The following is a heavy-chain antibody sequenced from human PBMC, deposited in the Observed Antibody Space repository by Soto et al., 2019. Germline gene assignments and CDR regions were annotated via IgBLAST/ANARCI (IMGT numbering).Heavy chain of an antibody. V-gene: IGHV4-39*01. CDR3: ARRFIVVPAAIYQSDNWFDP. D-gene: IGHD2-2*02. J-gene: IGHJ5*01. CDR1: GGSISSSSYY. Sequence: QLQLQESGPGLVKPSETLSLTCTVSGGSISSSSYYWGWIRQPPGKGLEWIGSIYYSGSTYYNPSLKSRVTISVDTSHNQFSLKLSSVTAADTAVYYCARRFIVVPAAIYQSDNWFDPWGQGTLVTVSS. CDR2: IYYSGST.